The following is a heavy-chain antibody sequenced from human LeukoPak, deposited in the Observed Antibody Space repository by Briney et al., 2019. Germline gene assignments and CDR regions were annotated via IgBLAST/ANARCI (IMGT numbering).Heavy chain of an antibody. J-gene: IGHJ4*02. CDR3: ARGPRNWGFDDY. V-gene: IGHV1-8*01. D-gene: IGHD7-27*01. CDR1: GHTFTSYD. Sequence: ASVKVSCKASGHTFTSYDINWVRQATGQGLEWMGGMNPNNVNTGYAQKFHGRVTMTRNTSISTAYMELSSLRSEDTAVYYCARGPRNWGFDDYWGQGTLVTVSS. CDR2: MNPNNVNT.